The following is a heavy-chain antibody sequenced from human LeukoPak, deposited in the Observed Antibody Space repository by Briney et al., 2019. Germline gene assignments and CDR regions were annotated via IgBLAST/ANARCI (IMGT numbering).Heavy chain of an antibody. J-gene: IGHJ4*02. CDR3: ARDNYYDSSGYYRLHY. CDR2: INPNSGGT. V-gene: IGHV1-2*02. CDR1: GYTFTGYY. D-gene: IGHD3-22*01. Sequence: ASVKVSCKASGYTFTGYYMHWVRQAPGQGLEWMGWINPNSGGTNYAQKFQGRVTMTRDTSISTAYMELSRLRSDDTAVYYRARDNYYDSSGYYRLHYWGQGTLVTVSS.